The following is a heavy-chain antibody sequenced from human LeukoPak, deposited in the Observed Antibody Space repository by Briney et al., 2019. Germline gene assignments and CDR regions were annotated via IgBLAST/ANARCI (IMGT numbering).Heavy chain of an antibody. Sequence: GGSLRLSCAASGFTFTKYWMTWVRQAPGKGLEWVANIKQDGSEKFYVDSVKGRFTISRDNAKNSLDLQINSLGAEDTAVYYCARGLDCRSTSCYLDNWGQGTLVTVSS. CDR1: GFTFTKYW. D-gene: IGHD2-2*01. CDR3: ARGLDCRSTSCYLDN. V-gene: IGHV3-7*01. J-gene: IGHJ4*02. CDR2: IKQDGSEK.